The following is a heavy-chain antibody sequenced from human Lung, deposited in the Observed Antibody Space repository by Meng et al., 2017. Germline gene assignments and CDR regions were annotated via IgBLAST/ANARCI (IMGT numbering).Heavy chain of an antibody. CDR2: INRDGTKP. V-gene: IGHV3-74*01. CDR1: GFTFTDHW. D-gene: IGHD1-1*01. J-gene: IGHJ1*01. Sequence: VQLVASGGGLVPPGGSVRLSCAASGFTFTDHWMHWVRQGPGKGLVWVSRINRDGTKPTYADSVKGRFTISRDNAKNTLYLQMNNLRAEDTAFYYCTNDRLNHWGQGALVTVSS. CDR3: TNDRLNH.